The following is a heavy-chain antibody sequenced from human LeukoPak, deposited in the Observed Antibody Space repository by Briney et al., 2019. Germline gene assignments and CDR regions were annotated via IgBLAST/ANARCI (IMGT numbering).Heavy chain of an antibody. D-gene: IGHD3-10*01. CDR3: ARGTMVRGVMITSDAFDI. J-gene: IGHJ3*02. CDR2: IYTSGST. Sequence: NPSETLSLTCTVSGGSISSYYWSWIRRPAGKGLEWIGRIYTSGSTNYNPSLKSRVTMSIDTSKNQFSLKLSSVTGADTATYYCARGTMVRGVMITSDAFDIWGQGTMVTVSS. V-gene: IGHV4-4*07. CDR1: GGSISSYY.